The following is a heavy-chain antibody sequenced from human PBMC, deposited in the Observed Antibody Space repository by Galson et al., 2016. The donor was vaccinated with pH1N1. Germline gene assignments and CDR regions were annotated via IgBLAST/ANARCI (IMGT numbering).Heavy chain of an antibody. CDR2: IIPIFRTT. Sequence: SVKVSCKASGGTFNKYAISWIRQAPGQGLEWMGGIIPIFRTTNYAQKFQGRVTITADEFTSTAYMELSSLRSEDTAVYYWARGDGSTPYNYSGMDVWGQGTTVTVSS. D-gene: IGHD1-26*01. J-gene: IGHJ6*02. CDR3: ARGDGSTPYNYSGMDV. CDR1: GGTFNKYA. V-gene: IGHV1-69*13.